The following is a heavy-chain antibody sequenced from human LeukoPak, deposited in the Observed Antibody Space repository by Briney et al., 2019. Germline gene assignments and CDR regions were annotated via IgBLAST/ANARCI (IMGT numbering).Heavy chain of an antibody. CDR3: AKDRLLNCRGDCYIFDY. CDR1: GFTFSNYA. CDR2: ISGSGGST. Sequence: GGSLRLSCAASGFTFSNYAVSWVRQAPGKGLEWVSAISGSGGSTYYADSVKGRFSISRDNSKNTLYLQVNGLRTEDTAVYYCAKDRLLNCRGDCYIFDYWGQGTVVTVSS. V-gene: IGHV3-23*01. J-gene: IGHJ4*02. D-gene: IGHD2-21*02.